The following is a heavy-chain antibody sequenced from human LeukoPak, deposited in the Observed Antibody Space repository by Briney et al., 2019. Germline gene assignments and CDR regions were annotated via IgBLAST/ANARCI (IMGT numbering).Heavy chain of an antibody. Sequence: GSLRLSCAASGFTFSRYDMHWVRQAPGKGLEWVSGIGAAGDTFYPDSVKGRFTISRENAKNYLYLQMNSLRAGDTAVYYCARDTMVREPYAMDVWGQGTTVTVSS. CDR3: ARDTMVREPYAMDV. CDR1: GFTFSRYD. D-gene: IGHD3-10*01. V-gene: IGHV3-13*04. CDR2: IGAAGDT. J-gene: IGHJ6*02.